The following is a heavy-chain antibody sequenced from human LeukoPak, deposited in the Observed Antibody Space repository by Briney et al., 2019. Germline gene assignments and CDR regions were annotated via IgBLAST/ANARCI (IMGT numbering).Heavy chain of an antibody. CDR2: ISAYNGNT. D-gene: IGHD2-2*01. CDR1: GYTFTSYG. CDR3: ARDRVVVPAAMPLYGMDV. J-gene: IGHJ6*02. V-gene: IGHV1-18*01. Sequence: ASVKVSCKASGYTFTSYGISWVRQAPGQVLEWMGWISAYNGNTNYAQKLQGRVTMTTDTSTSTAYMELRSLRSDDTAVYYCARDRVVVPAAMPLYGMDVWGQGTTVTVSS.